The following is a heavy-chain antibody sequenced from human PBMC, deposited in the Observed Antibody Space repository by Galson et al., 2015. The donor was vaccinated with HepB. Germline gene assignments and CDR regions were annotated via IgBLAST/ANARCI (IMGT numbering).Heavy chain of an antibody. CDR1: GFTFSSYG. V-gene: IGHV3-30*18. J-gene: IGHJ6*03. Sequence: SLRLSCAASGFTFSSYGMHWVRQAPGKGLEWVAVISYDGSNKYYADSVKGRFTISRDNSKNTLYLQMNSLRAEDTAVYYCAKGYQLSYYYYYMDVWGKGTTVTVSS. CDR3: AKGYQLSYYYYYMDV. CDR2: ISYDGSNK. D-gene: IGHD2-2*01.